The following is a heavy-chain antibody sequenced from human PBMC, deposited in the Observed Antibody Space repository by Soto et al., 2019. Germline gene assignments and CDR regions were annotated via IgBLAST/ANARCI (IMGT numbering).Heavy chain of an antibody. CDR3: ARERTGTTSMDV. CDR1: GYTFTSYD. J-gene: IGHJ6*02. Sequence: QVQLVQSGAEVKKPGASVKVSCKASGYTFTSYDINWVRQATGQGLEWMGWMNPNSGNTGYAQKFRSRVTMTRNTSISTAYMELSSLRSEDTAVYYCARERTGTTSMDVWGQGPTVTVSS. CDR2: MNPNSGNT. V-gene: IGHV1-8*01. D-gene: IGHD1-1*01.